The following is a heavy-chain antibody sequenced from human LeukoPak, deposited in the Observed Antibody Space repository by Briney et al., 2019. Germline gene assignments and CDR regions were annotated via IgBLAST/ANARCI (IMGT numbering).Heavy chain of an antibody. CDR3: ARRMASTLGYCSSTSCYGAFDI. Sequence: GGSLRLSCAASGFTFSSYSMNWVRQAPGKGLEWVSSISSSSSYIYYADSVKGRFTISRDNAKNSLYLQMNSLRAEDTAVYYRARRMASTLGYCSSTSCYGAFDIWGQGTMVTVSS. CDR2: ISSSSSYI. V-gene: IGHV3-21*01. CDR1: GFTFSSYS. D-gene: IGHD2-2*01. J-gene: IGHJ3*02.